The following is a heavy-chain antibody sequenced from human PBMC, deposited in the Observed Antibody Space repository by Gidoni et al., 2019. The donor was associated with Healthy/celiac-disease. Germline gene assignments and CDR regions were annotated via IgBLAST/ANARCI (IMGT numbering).Heavy chain of an antibody. J-gene: IGHJ4*02. V-gene: IGHV1-24*01. CDR1: GYTLTELS. CDR2: FDPEDGET. D-gene: IGHD1-26*01. CDR3: ATRGSGSYPYYFDY. Sequence: QVQLVQSGAAVTKPEASVKVSCKVAGYTLTELSMHWVRQAPGKGLEWMGGFDPEDGETIYAQKFQGRVTMTEDTSTDTAYMELSSLRSEDTAVYYCATRGSGSYPYYFDYWGQGTLVTVSS.